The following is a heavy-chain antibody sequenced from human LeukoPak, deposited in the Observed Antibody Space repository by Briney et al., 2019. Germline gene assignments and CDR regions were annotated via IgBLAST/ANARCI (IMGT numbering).Heavy chain of an antibody. D-gene: IGHD3-22*01. CDR1: GYTFTSSS. J-gene: IGHJ4*02. CDR3: ARARRGAYYYDSSGYYGLGY. Sequence: ASVKVSCKASGYTFTSSSINWVRQAPGQGLEWLGWINPYNGNTDYSQKIQGRVTMTRDTSTSTAYMELRSLRSDDTAVYYCARARRGAYYYDSSGYYGLGYWGQGTLVTVSS. CDR2: INPYNGNT. V-gene: IGHV1-18*01.